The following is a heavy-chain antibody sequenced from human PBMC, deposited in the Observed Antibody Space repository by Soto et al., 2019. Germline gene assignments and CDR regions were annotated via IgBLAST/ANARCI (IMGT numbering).Heavy chain of an antibody. Sequence: ASVKVSCKASGYTFTNFGVTWVRRAPGQGLEWMGWISAYTDTPNYAQKFQGRVTMTIDTSTSTAYMELRSLTSDDTAVYYCARVIPGVDTWFDPWGQGTLVTVSS. V-gene: IGHV1-18*01. J-gene: IGHJ5*02. D-gene: IGHD2-2*01. CDR1: GYTFTNFG. CDR3: ARVIPGVDTWFDP. CDR2: ISAYTDTP.